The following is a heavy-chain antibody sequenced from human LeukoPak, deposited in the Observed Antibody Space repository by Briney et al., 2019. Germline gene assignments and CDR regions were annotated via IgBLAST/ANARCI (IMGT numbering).Heavy chain of an antibody. D-gene: IGHD2-15*01. CDR2: ISRSGDRT. CDR1: GFTFSSYW. J-gene: IGHJ4*02. V-gene: IGHV3-23*01. Sequence: GGSLRLSCAASGFTFSSYWMSWVRQAPGKGLEWVSAISRSGDRTFYADSVKGRFTISRDSSIDTLFLQMNSLRAEDTAVYFCAKELRPNDYWGQGTLVTVSS. CDR3: AKELRPNDY.